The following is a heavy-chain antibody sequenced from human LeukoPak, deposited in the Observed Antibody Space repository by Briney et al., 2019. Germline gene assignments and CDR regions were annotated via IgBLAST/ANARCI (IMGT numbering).Heavy chain of an antibody. V-gene: IGHV1-2*02. J-gene: IGHJ5*02. CDR1: GYTFTGYY. D-gene: IGHD5-18*01. CDR3: ASVPHSYGYNWFDP. Sequence: ASVKVSCKASGYTFTGYYMHWVRQAPGQGLEWMGWINPNSGGTNYAQKFQGRVTMTRDTSISTAYMELSRLRSDDTAVYYCASVPHSYGYNWFDPWGQGTLVTVSS. CDR2: INPNSGGT.